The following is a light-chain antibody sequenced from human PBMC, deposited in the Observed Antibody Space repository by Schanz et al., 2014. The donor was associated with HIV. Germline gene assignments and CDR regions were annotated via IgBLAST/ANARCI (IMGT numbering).Light chain of an antibody. Sequence: AIQMTQSPSSLSASVGDRVTITCRASQGIRDDLGWYQQRPGKAPKLLIYAASNLHSGVPSRFSGSGSGTDFTLTISSLQPEDFATYYCLQDHTYPRTFGQGTKLELK. CDR3: LQDHTYPRT. J-gene: IGKJ2*01. CDR1: QGIRDD. V-gene: IGKV1-6*01. CDR2: AAS.